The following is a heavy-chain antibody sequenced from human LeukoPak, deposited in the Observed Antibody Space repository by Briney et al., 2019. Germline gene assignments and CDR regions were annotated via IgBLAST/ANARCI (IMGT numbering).Heavy chain of an antibody. J-gene: IGHJ5*02. CDR3: AVDGGYNRFDP. Sequence: GGSLRLSCAASGFTFSSHWMTWVRQAPGKGLEWVANMNEDGSVKNYVVSVKGRFTISRDNAKSSLYLQMNSLRAEDTAVYYCAVDGGYNRFDPWGQGTLVTVPT. D-gene: IGHD3-16*01. CDR2: MNEDGSVK. CDR1: GFTFSSHW. V-gene: IGHV3-7*04.